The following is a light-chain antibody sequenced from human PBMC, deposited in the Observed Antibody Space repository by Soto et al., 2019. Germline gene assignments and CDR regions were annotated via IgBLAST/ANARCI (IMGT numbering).Light chain of an antibody. V-gene: IGLV2-14*03. CDR2: DVS. J-gene: IGLJ1*01. CDR1: SSDVGGYNY. Sequence: QSALTQPASVSGSPGQSITISCTGTSSDVGGYNYVSWYQQHPGKAPKLMIYDVSNRPSGVSDRFSGSKSGNTASLTISGLQAKDEADYYCTSYTSSSSLGVFGTGTKVTV. CDR3: TSYTSSSSLGV.